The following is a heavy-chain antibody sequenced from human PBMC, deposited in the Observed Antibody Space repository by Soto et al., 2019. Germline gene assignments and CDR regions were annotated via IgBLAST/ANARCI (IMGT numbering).Heavy chain of an antibody. CDR2: ISGSGGTT. V-gene: IGHV3-23*01. CDR3: AKVSPYYFDTSGYYS. D-gene: IGHD3-22*01. Sequence: GGSLRLSSATSGFTFSSYAMSWVRQTPGKGLEWVSGISGSGGTTYYADSVKGRFTISRDHSKNTLYLQMNSLRAEDTAVYYCAKVSPYYFDTSGYYSWGQGTLVTVSS. J-gene: IGHJ4*02. CDR1: GFTFSSYA.